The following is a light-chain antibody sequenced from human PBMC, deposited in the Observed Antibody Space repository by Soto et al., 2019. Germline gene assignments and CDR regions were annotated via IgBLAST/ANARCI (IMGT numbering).Light chain of an antibody. V-gene: IGLV2-14*01. J-gene: IGLJ1*01. CDR3: CSYTTSNTRQIV. CDR1: SSDDGGYNY. CDR2: DVS. Sequence: QSALTQAASVSGSPGQSITISCTGTSSDDGGYNYVSWYQQHPGKAPKFMIYDVSNRPSGVSNRFSGSKSGNTASLTISGLQAEAEADYYCCSYTTSNTRQIVFGTGTKLTVL.